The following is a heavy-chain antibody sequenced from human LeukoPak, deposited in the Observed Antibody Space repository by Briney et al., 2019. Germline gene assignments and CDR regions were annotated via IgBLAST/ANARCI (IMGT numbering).Heavy chain of an antibody. Sequence: GGSLRLSCAASGFTFSSYGMHWVSQAPGKGLEWVAVISYDGSNKYYADSVKGRFTISRDNSKNTLYLQMNSLRAEDTAVYYWAKDLRNMIVVVGMDVWGQGTTVTVSS. CDR3: AKDLRNMIVVVGMDV. CDR2: ISYDGSNK. V-gene: IGHV3-30*18. J-gene: IGHJ6*02. CDR1: GFTFSSYG. D-gene: IGHD3-22*01.